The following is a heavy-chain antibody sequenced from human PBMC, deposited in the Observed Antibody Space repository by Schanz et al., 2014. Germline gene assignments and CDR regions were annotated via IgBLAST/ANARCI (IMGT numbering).Heavy chain of an antibody. D-gene: IGHD3-10*01. J-gene: IGHJ6*02. V-gene: IGHV3-11*05. CDR3: ARDVDDRRGYGSGYWLGDCMDV. CDR1: GFTFRDYY. CDR2: ISSGSSYA. Sequence: QVQLVESGGGLVKPGGSLRLSCAASGFTFRDYYMSWIRQAPGKGLEWVSDISSGSSYANYADSVKGRFTISRDNAKNSLYRQMNSLRAEDTAVYYCARDVDDRRGYGSGYWLGDCMDVWGQGTTVTVSS.